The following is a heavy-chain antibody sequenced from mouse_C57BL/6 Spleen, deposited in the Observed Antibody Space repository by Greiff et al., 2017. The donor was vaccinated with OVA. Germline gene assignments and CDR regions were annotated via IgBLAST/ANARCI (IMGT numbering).Heavy chain of an antibody. D-gene: IGHD1-1*01. CDR3: ARGDYGSSYDY. Sequence: QVQLQQPGAELVRPGSSVKLSCKASGYTFTSYWMDWVKQRPGQGLEWIGNIYPSDSETHYNQKFKDKATLTVDKSSSTAYMQLSSLTSEDSAVYYCARGDYGSSYDYGGQGTTLTVSS. CDR2: IYPSDSET. CDR1: GYTFTSYW. V-gene: IGHV1-61*01. J-gene: IGHJ2*01.